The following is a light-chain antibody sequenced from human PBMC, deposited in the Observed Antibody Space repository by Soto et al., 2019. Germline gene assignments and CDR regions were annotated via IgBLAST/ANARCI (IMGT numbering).Light chain of an antibody. V-gene: IGKV3-15*01. Sequence: EIVMTQPPATLSVSPGGRATLSCISSHSIRDTLAWYQQHPGQPPRFLIYWTSTRATGIPARFSGSGSGTEFSLTISSLQSEDFAVYYCQQYSKWPITFGQGTRLEIK. CDR3: QQYSKWPIT. CDR1: HSIRDT. CDR2: WTS. J-gene: IGKJ5*01.